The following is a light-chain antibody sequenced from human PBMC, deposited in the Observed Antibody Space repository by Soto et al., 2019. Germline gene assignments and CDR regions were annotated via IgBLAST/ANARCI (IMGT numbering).Light chain of an antibody. V-gene: IGKV3-15*01. CDR2: GAS. CDR3: QQYDKWPRT. J-gene: IGKJ1*01. Sequence: IVLTQPPATLSVSPGERATLSCRASQSVSDNLAWYQQKPGQAPRLLIYGASTRAAGIPARFSGSGSGAEYTLTISSLQSEDFAVYYCQQYDKWPRTFGQGTKVDIK. CDR1: QSVSDN.